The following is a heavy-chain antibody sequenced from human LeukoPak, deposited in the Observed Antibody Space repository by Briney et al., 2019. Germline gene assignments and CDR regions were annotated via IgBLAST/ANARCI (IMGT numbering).Heavy chain of an antibody. J-gene: IGHJ4*02. CDR3: AKGAIHGGWYGDYFDY. V-gene: IGHV3-23*01. D-gene: IGHD6-19*01. CDR2: ISGSGGST. CDR1: GFTFSSYA. Sequence: HPGGSLRLSCAASGFTFSSYAMSWVRQAPGKGLEWVLAISGSGGSTYYADSVKGRFTISRDNSKNTLYLQMNSLRAEDTAVYYCAKGAIHGGWYGDYFDYWGQGTLVTVSS.